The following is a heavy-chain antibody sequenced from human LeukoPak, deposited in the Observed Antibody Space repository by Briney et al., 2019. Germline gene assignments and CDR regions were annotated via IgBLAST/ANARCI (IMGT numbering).Heavy chain of an antibody. V-gene: IGHV3-30*02. CDR1: GFTFSSYG. CDR2: IRNDGNNK. J-gene: IGHJ6*03. D-gene: IGHD2-15*01. Sequence: GGSLRLSCAASGFTFSSYGMHWVRQAPGKGLEWVAFIRNDGNNKYYVNSVKGRFTISRDNSKNTLYLQMNSLRIEDTAVYYCAKNPKMDYCYYYMDFWGKGTTATVSS. CDR3: AKNPKMDYCYYYMDF.